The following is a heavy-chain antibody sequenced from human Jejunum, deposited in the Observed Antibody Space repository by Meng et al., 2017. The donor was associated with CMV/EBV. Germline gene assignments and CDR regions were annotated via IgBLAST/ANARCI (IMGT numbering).Heavy chain of an antibody. CDR2: IIPVLRTT. CDR1: FSNEA. Sequence: FSNEAITWVRQAPGQGLEWMRGIIPVLRTTNYAQKFQDRVTITEDRSTTTAYMELTSLTSEDTAVYYCARDRYYDTSGHYYESGYWGQGTLVTVSS. D-gene: IGHD3-22*01. CDR3: ARDRYYDTSGHYYESGY. J-gene: IGHJ4*02. V-gene: IGHV1-69*06.